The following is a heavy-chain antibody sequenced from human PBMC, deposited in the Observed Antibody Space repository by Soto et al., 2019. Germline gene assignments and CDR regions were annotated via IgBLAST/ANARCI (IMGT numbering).Heavy chain of an antibody. V-gene: IGHV2-5*02. D-gene: IGHD4-4*01. CDR1: GFSLSTSGVG. J-gene: IGHJ6*02. Sequence: QITLKESGPTLVKPTQTLTLTCTFSGFSLSTSGVGVGWIRQPPGKALEWLALIYWDDDKRYSPSLKSRLTITKDTSKNQVVLTMTNMDPVDTATYYCAHRRRRLTSDYYYYGMDVWGQGTTVTVSS. CDR3: AHRRRRLTSDYYYYGMDV. CDR2: IYWDDDK.